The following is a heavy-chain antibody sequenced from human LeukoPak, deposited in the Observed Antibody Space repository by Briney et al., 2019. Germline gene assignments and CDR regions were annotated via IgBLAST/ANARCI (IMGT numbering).Heavy chain of an antibody. Sequence: GGSLRLSCAASGFTFSGYRMMWVPQAPGKGRVWVSYISSSNSDTYYADSVKGRFTISRDNDKNSLYLQMNSLRAEDTAVYYCARTPGHDILTGYYPRVFEMSGQGTKVTVSS. CDR2: ISSSNSDT. V-gene: IGHV3-48*01. J-gene: IGHJ3*02. CDR1: GFTFSGYR. CDR3: ARTPGHDILTGYYPRVFEM. D-gene: IGHD3-9*01.